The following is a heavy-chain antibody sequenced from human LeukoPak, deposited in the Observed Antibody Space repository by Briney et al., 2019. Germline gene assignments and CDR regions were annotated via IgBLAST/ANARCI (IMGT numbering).Heavy chain of an antibody. J-gene: IGHJ4*02. V-gene: IGHV3-23*01. CDR2: ISNSGGST. D-gene: IGHD6-13*01. CDR3: AKSPARGYSSSWYFDY. CDR1: GXMFTSYA. Sequence: GGSLRLSCAASGXMFTSYAMSWVRQAPGKGQEWVSAISNSGGSTYYADSMKGRFTISRDNSKNTVYLQMNSLRAEDTALYYCAKSPARGYSSSWYFDYWGQGTLVTVSS.